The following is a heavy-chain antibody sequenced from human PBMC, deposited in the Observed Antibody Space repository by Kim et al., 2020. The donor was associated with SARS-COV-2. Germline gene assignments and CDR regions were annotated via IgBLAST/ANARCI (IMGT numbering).Heavy chain of an antibody. CDR2: MNPNSGNT. Sequence: ASVKVSCKASGYTFTSYDINWVRQATGQGLEWMGWMNPNSGNTGYAQKFQGRVTMTRNTSISTAYMELCSLRSEDTAVYYCARHRSSWYPPYYYGMDVWGQGTTVTISS. CDR3: ARHRSSWYPPYYYGMDV. V-gene: IGHV1-8*01. D-gene: IGHD6-13*01. J-gene: IGHJ6*02. CDR1: GYTFTSYD.